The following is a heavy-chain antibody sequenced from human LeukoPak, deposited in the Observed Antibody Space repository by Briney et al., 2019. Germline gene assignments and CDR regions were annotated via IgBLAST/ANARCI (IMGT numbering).Heavy chain of an antibody. V-gene: IGHV3-30*03. D-gene: IGHD6-19*01. CDR2: ISYDGSNK. CDR1: GFTFSSYG. Sequence: GGSLRLSCAASGFTFSSYGMHWVRQAPGKGLEWVAVISYDGSNKYYADSVKGRFTISRDNSKNTLYLQMNSLRAEDTAVYYCARVVAVAGTRYFDYWGQGTLVTVPS. J-gene: IGHJ4*02. CDR3: ARVVAVAGTRYFDY.